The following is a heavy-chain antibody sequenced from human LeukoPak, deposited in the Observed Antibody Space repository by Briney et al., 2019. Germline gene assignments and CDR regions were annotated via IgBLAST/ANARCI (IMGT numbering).Heavy chain of an antibody. D-gene: IGHD6-13*01. CDR2: ISAYNGHT. Sequence: ASVTVSFTASGYSFTRYGFSWVRQAPGQGLEWMGWISAYNGHTNYAQNFQGRVTMTTDTSTSTAYMELRSLRSGDTAVYFCARAYSSTWYGDYWGQGTLVTVSS. CDR1: GYSFTRYG. J-gene: IGHJ4*02. V-gene: IGHV1-18*01. CDR3: ARAYSSTWYGDY.